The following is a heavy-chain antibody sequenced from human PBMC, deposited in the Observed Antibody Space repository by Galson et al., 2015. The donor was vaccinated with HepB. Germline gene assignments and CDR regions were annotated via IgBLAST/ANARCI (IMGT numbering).Heavy chain of an antibody. Sequence: SLRLSCAASGFTFSSYAMHWVRQAPGKGLEYVSAISSNGGSTYYADSVKGRFTISRDNSKNTLYLQMSSLRAEDTAVYYCVKDLSRYDHGDFDYWGQGTLVTVSS. CDR1: GFTFSSYA. V-gene: IGHV3-64D*06. CDR2: ISSNGGST. J-gene: IGHJ4*02. CDR3: VKDLSRYDHGDFDY. D-gene: IGHD5-12*01.